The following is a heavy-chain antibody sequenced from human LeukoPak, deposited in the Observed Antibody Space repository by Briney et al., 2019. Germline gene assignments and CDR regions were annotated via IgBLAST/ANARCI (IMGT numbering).Heavy chain of an antibody. V-gene: IGHV3-74*01. J-gene: IGHJ5*02. CDR2: INSDGSST. Sequence: GGSLRLSCAASGFTFSSYWMHWVRQAPGKGLVWVSRINSDGSSTSYADSVKGRFTISRDNAKNTLYLQMNSLRAADTAVYYCARGYSGPRERSPYNWFDPWGQGTLVTVSS. CDR1: GFTFSSYW. D-gene: IGHD5-12*01. CDR3: ARGYSGPRERSPYNWFDP.